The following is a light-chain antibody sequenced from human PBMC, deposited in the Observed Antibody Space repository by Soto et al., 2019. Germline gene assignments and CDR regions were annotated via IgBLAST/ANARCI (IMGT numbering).Light chain of an antibody. J-gene: IGKJ2*01. V-gene: IGKV1-8*01. CDR3: QQYYSYPYT. Sequence: AIRMTQPPSSFSASTGDRVTITCRASQGISSCLAWYQQKPGKAPNLLIYAASTLQSGVPSRFSGSGSGTDFTLTISCLQSEDFATYYCQQYYSYPYTFGQGTKLEIK. CDR2: AAS. CDR1: QGISSC.